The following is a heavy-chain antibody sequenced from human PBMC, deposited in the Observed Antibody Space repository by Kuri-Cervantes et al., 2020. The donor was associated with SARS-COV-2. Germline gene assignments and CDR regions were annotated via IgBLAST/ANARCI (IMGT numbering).Heavy chain of an antibody. CDR3: ARDMTTVTSDAFDI. J-gene: IGHJ3*02. D-gene: IGHD4-17*01. Sequence: SETLSLTCTVSGASISDYYWSWIRQPPGKGLGWIGYIFYTGITNYNPSLKSRVTISLDTSKNQLSLKLSSVTAADTAVYYCARDMTTVTSDAFDIWGQGTMVTVSS. CDR1: GASISDYY. CDR2: IFYTGIT. V-gene: IGHV4-59*12.